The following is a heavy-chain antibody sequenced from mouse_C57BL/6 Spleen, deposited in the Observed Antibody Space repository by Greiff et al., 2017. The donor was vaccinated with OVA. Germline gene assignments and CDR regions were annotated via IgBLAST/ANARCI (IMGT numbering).Heavy chain of an antibody. D-gene: IGHD4-1*01. Sequence: VQLQQPGAELVRPGSSVKLSCKASGYTFTSYWMDWVKQRPGQGLEWIGNIYPSDSETHYNQKFKGKATLTVDKSSSTAYMQLSSLTSEDSAVYYCARRGTGTPHFDYWGQGTTLTVSS. J-gene: IGHJ2*01. CDR2: IYPSDSET. CDR3: ARRGTGTPHFDY. V-gene: IGHV1-61*01. CDR1: GYTFTSYW.